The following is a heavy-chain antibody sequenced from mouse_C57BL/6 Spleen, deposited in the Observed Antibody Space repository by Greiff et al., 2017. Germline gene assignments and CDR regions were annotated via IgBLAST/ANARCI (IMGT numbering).Heavy chain of an antibody. D-gene: IGHD1-1*01. J-gene: IGHJ2*01. CDR3: ARNYGSSYVGY. Sequence: QVQLQQPGAELVKPGASVKLSCKASGYTFTSYWLQWVKQRSGQGLEWIGEIDPSDSYTNYNQKFKGKATLTVDTSSSTAYMQLSSLTSEDSAVYYCARNYGSSYVGYWGQGTTLTVSS. CDR2: IDPSDSYT. CDR1: GYTFTSYW. V-gene: IGHV1-50*01.